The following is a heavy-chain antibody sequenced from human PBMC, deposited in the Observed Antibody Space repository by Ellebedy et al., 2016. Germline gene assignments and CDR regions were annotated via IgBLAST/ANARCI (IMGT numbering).Heavy chain of an antibody. CDR2: VFHTGTV. J-gene: IGHJ3*01. D-gene: IGHD6-19*01. V-gene: IGHV4-59*02. CDR1: GGSVTSDY. Sequence: SETLSLTCNVFGGSVTSDYWNWIRRPPGKGLEWIGYVFHTGTVHYNPSLQSRVTMSVDTSKSQFSLRLTSVTAADTAVYYCAKWNGGWYAFEVWGQGTMVTVSS. CDR3: AKWNGGWYAFEV.